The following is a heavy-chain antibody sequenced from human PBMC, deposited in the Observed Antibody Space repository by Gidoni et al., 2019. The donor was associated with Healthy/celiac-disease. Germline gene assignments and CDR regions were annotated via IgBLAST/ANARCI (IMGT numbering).Heavy chain of an antibody. CDR3: ARDRDSSGLRGAFDI. CDR1: GFTFSSYG. Sequence: QVQLVESGGGVVQPGRSLRLSCAASGFTFSSYGMHWVRQAPGKGLEWVAVIWYDGSNKYYADSVKGRFTISRDNSKNTLYLQMNSLRAEDTAVYYCARDRDSSGLRGAFDIWGQGTMVTVSS. D-gene: IGHD3-22*01. V-gene: IGHV3-33*01. J-gene: IGHJ3*02. CDR2: IWYDGSNK.